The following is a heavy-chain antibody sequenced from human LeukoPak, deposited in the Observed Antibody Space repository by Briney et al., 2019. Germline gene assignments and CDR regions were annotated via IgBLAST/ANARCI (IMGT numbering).Heavy chain of an antibody. V-gene: IGHV4-39*01. D-gene: IGHD5-18*01. Sequence: SETLSLTGTVSGGSISSSSYYWGWIRQPPGKGLEWIGSIYYSGSTYYNLSLKSRVTISVDTSKNQFSLKLSSVTAADTAVYYCASSGYSYGLGYWGQGTLVTVSS. CDR3: ASSGYSYGLGY. J-gene: IGHJ4*02. CDR2: IYYSGST. CDR1: GGSISSSSYY.